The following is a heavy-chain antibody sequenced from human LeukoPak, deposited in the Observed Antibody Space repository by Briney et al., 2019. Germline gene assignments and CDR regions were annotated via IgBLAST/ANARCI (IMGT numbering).Heavy chain of an antibody. D-gene: IGHD5-24*01. CDR2: INHSGST. CDR3: ARGLDGDGYSIGDY. CDR1: GGSVSSYY. J-gene: IGHJ4*02. V-gene: IGHV4-34*01. Sequence: SETLSLTCSVSGGSVSSYYWSWIRQSPGKGLEWIGEINHSGSTNYNPSLKSRVTISVDTSKNQFSLKLSSVTAADTAVYYCARGLDGDGYSIGDYWGQGTLVTVSS.